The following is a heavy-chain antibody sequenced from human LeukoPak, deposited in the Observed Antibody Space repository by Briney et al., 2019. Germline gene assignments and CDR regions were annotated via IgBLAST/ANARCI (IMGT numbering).Heavy chain of an antibody. V-gene: IGHV1-69*13. CDR1: GGTFSSHA. D-gene: IGHD1-26*01. CDR3: ARDRSGSYLLSD. Sequence: ASVKVSCKASGGTFSSHAISWVRQAPGQGLEWMGGIIPIFGTANYAQKFQGRVTITADESTSTAYMELSSLRSEDTAVYYCARDRSGSYLLSDWGQGTLVTVSS. J-gene: IGHJ4*02. CDR2: IIPIFGTA.